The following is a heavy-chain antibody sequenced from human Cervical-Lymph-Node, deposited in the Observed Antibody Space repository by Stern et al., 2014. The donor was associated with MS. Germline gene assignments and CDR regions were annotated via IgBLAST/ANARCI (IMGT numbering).Heavy chain of an antibody. J-gene: IGHJ6*02. CDR1: GYTFTNNW. D-gene: IGHD1-1*01. CDR2: IYPDDSDI. CDR3: ARHPPRRKWDDPNYGMDV. Sequence: EVQLVESGAEVKKPGESLKISCKGSGYTFTNNWIAWVRQMLGKGLEWMGIIYPDDSDIRYSPSLQGQVTLSADKSLSTAYPHWSSLKAGDSAVYYCARHPPRRKWDDPNYGMDVWGQGTTVTVSS. V-gene: IGHV5-51*01.